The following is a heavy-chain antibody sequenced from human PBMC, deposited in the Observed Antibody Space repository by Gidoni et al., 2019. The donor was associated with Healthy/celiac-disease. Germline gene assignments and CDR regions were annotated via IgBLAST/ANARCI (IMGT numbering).Heavy chain of an antibody. V-gene: IGHV3-23*01. J-gene: IGHJ4*02. CDR3: AKNVQSGWYAYYFDY. D-gene: IGHD6-19*01. Sequence: TISRDNSKNTLYLQMNSLRAEDTAVYYCAKNVQSGWYAYYFDYWGQGTLVTVSS.